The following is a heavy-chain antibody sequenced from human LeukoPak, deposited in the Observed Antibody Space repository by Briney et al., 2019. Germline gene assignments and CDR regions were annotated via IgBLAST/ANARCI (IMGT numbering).Heavy chain of an antibody. V-gene: IGHV5-51*01. CDR2: FYPGDSDT. CDR1: GYSFTTYW. CDR3: AREPDSSGYSFDY. J-gene: IGHJ4*02. Sequence: GESLKISCKGSGYSFTTYWIGWVRQMPGEGQEWMGIFYPGDSDTRYSPSFEGQVTISADKSISTAYLQWRSLKASDTAMYYCAREPDSSGYSFDYWGQGTLVTVSS. D-gene: IGHD3-22*01.